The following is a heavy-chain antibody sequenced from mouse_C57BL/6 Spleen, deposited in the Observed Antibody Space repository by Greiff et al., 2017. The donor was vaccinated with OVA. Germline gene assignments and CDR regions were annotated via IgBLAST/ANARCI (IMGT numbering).Heavy chain of an antibody. V-gene: IGHV3-6*01. CDR1: GYSITSGYY. CDR2: ISYDGSN. Sequence: EVQVVESGPGLVKPSQSLSLTCSVTGYSITSGYYWNWIRQFPGNKLEWMGYISYDGSNNYNPSLKNRIPITRDTPKNQFFLKLNSVTTEDTATYYCARDEDYDFAYWGQGTLVTVSA. D-gene: IGHD2-4*01. J-gene: IGHJ3*01. CDR3: ARDEDYDFAY.